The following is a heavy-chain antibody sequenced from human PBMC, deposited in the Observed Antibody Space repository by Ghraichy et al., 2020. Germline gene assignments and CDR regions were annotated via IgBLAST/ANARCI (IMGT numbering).Heavy chain of an antibody. CDR1: GFAYNSYW. CDR2: IKYDGSAE. V-gene: IGHV3-7*01. J-gene: IGHJ4*02. Sequence: GGSLRLSCAASGFAYNSYWMNWVRQAPGKGLEWVAYIKYDGSAEYYVDSVKGRFAISRDNAKNSLFLQMNSLRAEDTAVYYCARGWGRFDYWGQGTLVTVSP. CDR3: ARGWGRFDY. D-gene: IGHD2-21*02.